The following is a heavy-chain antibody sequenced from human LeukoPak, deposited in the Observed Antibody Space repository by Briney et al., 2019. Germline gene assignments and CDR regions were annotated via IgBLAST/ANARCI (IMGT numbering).Heavy chain of an antibody. CDR2: IRYDGSNK. J-gene: IGHJ4*02. Sequence: GGSLRLSCVASGFTFSSYSMHWVRQAPGKGLEWVAFIRYDGSNKYYADSVKGRFTISRDNPKNTLYLQMDSLRPDDTAVYYCAKDISGGNSETYIDYWGQGTLVAVSS. V-gene: IGHV3-30*02. CDR3: AKDISGGNSETYIDY. CDR1: GFTFSSYS. D-gene: IGHD4-23*01.